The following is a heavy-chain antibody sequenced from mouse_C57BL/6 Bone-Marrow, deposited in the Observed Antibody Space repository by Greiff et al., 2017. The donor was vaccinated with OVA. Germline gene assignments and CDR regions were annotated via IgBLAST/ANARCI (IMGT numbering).Heavy chain of an antibody. CDR1: GYTFTGYW. CDR3: ARTGVLYYFDY. CDR2: ILPGSGST. J-gene: IGHJ2*01. V-gene: IGHV1-9*01. Sequence: VQLQQSGAELLKPGASVKLSCTATGYTFTGYWLAWVKQRPGHGLEWIGEILPGSGSTNYNEKFKGKATFTADTSSNTAYMQLSSLTTEDSAIYYCARTGVLYYFDYWGQGTTLTVSS.